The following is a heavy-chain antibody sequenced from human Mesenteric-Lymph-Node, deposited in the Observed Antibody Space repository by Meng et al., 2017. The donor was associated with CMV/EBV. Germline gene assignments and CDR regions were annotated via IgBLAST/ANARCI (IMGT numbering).Heavy chain of an antibody. J-gene: IGHJ6*02. V-gene: IGHV1-46*01. D-gene: IGHD3-3*01. CDR3: ARDPNTIFGVVTGSNYYGMDV. CDR2: INPSGGST. CDR1: GYTFTSYY. Sequence: ASVKVSCKASGYTFTSYYMHWVRQAPGQGLEWMGIINPSGGSTSYAQKFQGRVTMTRDTSTSTVYMELSSLRSEDTAVYYCARDPNTIFGVVTGSNYYGMDVWGQGTTVTVS.